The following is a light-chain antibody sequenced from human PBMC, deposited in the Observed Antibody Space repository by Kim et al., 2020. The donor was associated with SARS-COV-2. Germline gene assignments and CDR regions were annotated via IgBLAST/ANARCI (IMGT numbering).Light chain of an antibody. CDR1: QSVSIY. Sequence: DMQITQSPSSLSASVGDRVTITCRTSQSVSIYLNWYKQKTGKAPMLLIFSASSLQSGVPSRFSGSGSATDFTLTISSLQPEDFATYHCHQCYITPHSFGKGTNLEI. CDR3: HQCYITPHS. V-gene: IGKV1-39*01. J-gene: IGKJ2*01. CDR2: SAS.